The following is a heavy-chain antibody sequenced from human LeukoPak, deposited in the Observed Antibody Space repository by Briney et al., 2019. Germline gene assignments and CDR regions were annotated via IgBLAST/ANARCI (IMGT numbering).Heavy chain of an antibody. V-gene: IGHV3-33*01. Sequence: GGSLRLSCAASGFTFSSYGMHWVRQAPGKGLEWVALIWYDGNNKYYADSVKGRFTISRDDSKNTLYLQLNSLRAEDTAVYYCARQHCSGGDCYFFDWGQGTLVTVSS. CDR3: ARQHCSGGDCYFFD. CDR2: IWYDGNNK. CDR1: GFTFSSYG. D-gene: IGHD2-15*01. J-gene: IGHJ4*02.